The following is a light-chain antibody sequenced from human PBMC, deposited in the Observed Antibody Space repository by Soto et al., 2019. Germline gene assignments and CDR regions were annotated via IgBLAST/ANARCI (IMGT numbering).Light chain of an antibody. CDR2: HAS. Sequence: DIQMTQSPSTLPASVVDRLTITCRASQSISNWLAWYQQNPGTAPKVLIYHASNLQSGVPSRLSGSGSGTDFTLTISSMQPEDFATYYCQQTYSTPFFGQGTRLEIK. CDR1: QSISNW. CDR3: QQTYSTPF. V-gene: IGKV1-39*01. J-gene: IGKJ5*01.